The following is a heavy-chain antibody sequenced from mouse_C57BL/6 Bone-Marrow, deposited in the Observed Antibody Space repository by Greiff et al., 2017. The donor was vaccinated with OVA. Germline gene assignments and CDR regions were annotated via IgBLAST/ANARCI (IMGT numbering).Heavy chain of an antibody. V-gene: IGHV1-81*01. CDR2: IYPRSGNT. CDR3: ARFGYYGGSPFAY. D-gene: IGHD1-1*01. CDR1: GYTFTSYG. J-gene: IGHJ3*01. Sequence: QVQLQQSGAELARPGASVKLSCKASGYTFTSYGISWVKQRTGQGLEWIGEIYPRSGNTYYNEKFKGKATLTADKSSSTAYMELRSLTSEDSAVYFGARFGYYGGSPFAYWGQGTLVTVSA.